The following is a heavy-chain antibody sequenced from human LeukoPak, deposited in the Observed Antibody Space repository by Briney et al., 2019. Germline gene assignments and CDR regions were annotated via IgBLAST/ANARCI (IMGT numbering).Heavy chain of an antibody. CDR3: ARANAFLMTG. CDR1: GFTFSSYA. CDR2: ISYDGSNK. J-gene: IGHJ4*02. Sequence: GRSLRLSCAASGFTFSSYAMHWVRQAPGKGLEWVAVISYDGSNKYYADSVKGRFTISRDNSKNTLYLQMNSLRAEDTAVYYCARANAFLMTGWGQGTLVTVSS. D-gene: IGHD3-9*01. V-gene: IGHV3-30-3*01.